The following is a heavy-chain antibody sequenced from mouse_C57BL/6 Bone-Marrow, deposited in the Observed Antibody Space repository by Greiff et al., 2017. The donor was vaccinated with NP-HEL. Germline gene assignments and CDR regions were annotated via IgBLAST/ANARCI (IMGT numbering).Heavy chain of an antibody. CDR2: INPGSGGT. CDR3: ARWDYYYGSSFAY. Sequence: ESGAELVRPGTSVKVSCKASGYAFTNYLIEWVKQRPGQGLEWIGVINPGSGGTNYNEKFKGKATLTADKSSSTAYMQLSSLTSVDSAVYFCARWDYYYGSSFAYWGQGTLVTVSA. V-gene: IGHV1-54*01. J-gene: IGHJ3*01. CDR1: GYAFTNYL. D-gene: IGHD1-1*01.